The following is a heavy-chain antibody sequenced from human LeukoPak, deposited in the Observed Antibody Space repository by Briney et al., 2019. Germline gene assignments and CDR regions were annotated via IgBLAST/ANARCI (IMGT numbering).Heavy chain of an antibody. Sequence: GGSLRLSCAASGFTFNSYAMAWVRQAPGKGLEWVSAISGGGVNTYYADSVKGRFTISRDNSKNMLYLQMNSLRAEDTAVYYCAKTLGYSGYFSPWGQGTLVTVSS. CDR3: AKTLGYSGYFSP. CDR2: ISGGGVNT. D-gene: IGHD3-22*01. CDR1: GFTFNSYA. V-gene: IGHV3-23*01. J-gene: IGHJ5*02.